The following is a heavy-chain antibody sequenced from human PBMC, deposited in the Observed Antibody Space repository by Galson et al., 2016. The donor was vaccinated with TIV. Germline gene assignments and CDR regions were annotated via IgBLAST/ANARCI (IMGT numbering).Heavy chain of an antibody. D-gene: IGHD3-22*01. CDR2: INPSGGST. Sequence: SVKVSCKASGYTLTGYFIHWVRQAPGQGLEWMGIINPSGGSTSYAQKSQGRVTMTRVTSTSTVYMELSSLRSEDTAVYYCARDGEVGSSDYDHWGQGTLVSVSS. J-gene: IGHJ4*02. CDR3: ARDGEVGSSDYDH. V-gene: IGHV1-46*01. CDR1: GYTLTGYF.